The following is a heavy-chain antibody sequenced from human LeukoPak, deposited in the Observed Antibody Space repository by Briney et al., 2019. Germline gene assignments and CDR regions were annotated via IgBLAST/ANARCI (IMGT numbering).Heavy chain of an antibody. V-gene: IGHV4-39*07. Sequence: PSETLSLTCTVSGGSISSSSYYWGWIRQPPGKGLEWIGSAYHTGRTYYDPSLKSRVTISVDTSRNQFSLKLSSVTAADTAVYYCAREIAAAGTFDYWGQGTLVTVSS. D-gene: IGHD6-13*01. J-gene: IGHJ4*02. CDR3: AREIAAAGTFDY. CDR2: AYHTGRT. CDR1: GGSISSSSYY.